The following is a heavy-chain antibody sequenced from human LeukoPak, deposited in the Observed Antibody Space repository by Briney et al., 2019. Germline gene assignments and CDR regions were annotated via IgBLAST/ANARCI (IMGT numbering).Heavy chain of an antibody. V-gene: IGHV3-66*04. Sequence: GGSLRLYCSASGFTVSSNYLNWVRQAPGKGLEWVSVISSGGDTYYADSVKGRFTISRDNSKNTLHLRMNSLRADDTAVYYWARLSNWNRFDYWGQGTLVTVSS. D-gene: IGHD1-20*01. CDR3: ARLSNWNRFDY. CDR1: GFTVSSNY. J-gene: IGHJ4*02. CDR2: ISSGGDT.